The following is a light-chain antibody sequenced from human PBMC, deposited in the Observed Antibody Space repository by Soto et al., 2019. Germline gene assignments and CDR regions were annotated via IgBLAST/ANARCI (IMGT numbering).Light chain of an antibody. CDR2: DAS. J-gene: IGKJ4*01. V-gene: IGKV1-33*01. CDR1: HDVSRN. Sequence: DIQMTQSPSSLYASVGDRVTIACQSSHDVSRNLNWFQQKPGEAPKLLIYDASNLERGVPSRFSGSGSGTHFTFTISSLQPEDGATYYCQQYNSMLSFGGGT. CDR3: QQYNSMLS.